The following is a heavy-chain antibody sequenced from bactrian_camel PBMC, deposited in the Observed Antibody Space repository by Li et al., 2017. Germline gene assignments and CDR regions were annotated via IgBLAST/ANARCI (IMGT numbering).Heavy chain of an antibody. D-gene: IGHD4*01. CDR1: GFAFSNYV. CDR2: ISGDSGRT. V-gene: IGHV3S40*01. Sequence: VQLVESGGGLVQPGGSLRLSCAASGFAFSNYVVIWVRQAPGKGLEWVSLISGDSGRTYYADSVKGRFTISRDNAKNTAYLQMNSLKYEDTAVYYCASLSAVASTSMKSHWGQGTQVTVS. CDR3: ASLSAVASTSMKSH. J-gene: IGHJ4*01.